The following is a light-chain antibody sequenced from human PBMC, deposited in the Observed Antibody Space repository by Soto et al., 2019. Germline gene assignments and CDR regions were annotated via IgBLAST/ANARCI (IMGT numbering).Light chain of an antibody. CDR2: GAS. CDR1: QSVSSN. J-gene: IGKJ4*01. CDR3: QQYNNWPPLT. V-gene: IGKV3-15*01. Sequence: EIVMTQSPATLSVSPGERATLSCRASQSVSSNLAWYQQKPGQAPRLLIYGASTGATGIPARFSGSGSGTAFTLTISSLQSEDFAVYYCQQYNNWPPLTFGGGTKVEIK.